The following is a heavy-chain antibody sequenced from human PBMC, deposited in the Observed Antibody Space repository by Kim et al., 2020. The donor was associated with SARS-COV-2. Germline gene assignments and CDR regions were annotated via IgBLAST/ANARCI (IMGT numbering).Heavy chain of an antibody. J-gene: IGHJ4*02. D-gene: IGHD3-10*01. CDR1: GYSFIGYD. CDR3: VPAPFGFGESTDYFDY. V-gene: IGHV1-2*06. Sequence: ASVKVSCKASGYSFIGYDMHWVRQAPGQGIEWMGRINPNSGDTNYAQNFQGRVTVTRDTSINTAYLELSRLTADDTAVYYCVPAPFGFGESTDYFDYWGQGTLVTVSS. CDR2: INPNSGDT.